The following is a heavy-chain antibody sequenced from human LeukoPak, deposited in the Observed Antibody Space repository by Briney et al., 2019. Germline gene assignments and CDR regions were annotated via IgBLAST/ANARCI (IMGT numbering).Heavy chain of an antibody. CDR3: AKAVREYYYGSGSSDYFDY. CDR1: GFTFSDNY. D-gene: IGHD3-10*01. V-gene: IGHV3-23*01. J-gene: IGHJ4*02. Sequence: PGGSLRLSCAASGFTFSDNYMSWVRQAPGKGLEWVSGISGSGGSTYYADSVKGRFTISRDNSKNTLYLQMNSLRAEDTAVYYCAKAVREYYYGSGSSDYFDYWGQGTLVTVSS. CDR2: ISGSGGST.